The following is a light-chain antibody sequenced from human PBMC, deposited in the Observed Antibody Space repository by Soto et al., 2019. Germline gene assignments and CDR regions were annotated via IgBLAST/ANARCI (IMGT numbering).Light chain of an antibody. CDR2: AAS. CDR1: QGISSY. CDR3: QQCGSSPWT. V-gene: IGKV3-20*01. Sequence: TQSPSSFSASTGDRVTITCRASQGISSYLAWYQQKPGQAPRLLIYAASSRATGIPDRFSGGGSGTDFTLTISRLEPEDFAVYYCQQCGSSPWTFGQGTKVEIK. J-gene: IGKJ1*01.